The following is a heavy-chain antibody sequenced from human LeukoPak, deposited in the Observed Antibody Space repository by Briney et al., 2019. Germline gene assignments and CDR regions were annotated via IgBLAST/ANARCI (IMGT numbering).Heavy chain of an antibody. J-gene: IGHJ4*02. CDR1: GFTPSSYS. V-gene: IGHV3-48*01. Sequence: PGGSLRLSCAASGFTPSSYSMNWVRQAPGKGLEWISYIDSDTYGNTIYYPHTVKGRFTISRDNSKNTLYLQMNSLRAEDTAVYYCAREENDDFWSGYYNYFDYWGQGTLVTVSS. CDR2: IDSDTYGNTI. CDR3: AREENDDFWSGYYNYFDY. D-gene: IGHD3-3*01.